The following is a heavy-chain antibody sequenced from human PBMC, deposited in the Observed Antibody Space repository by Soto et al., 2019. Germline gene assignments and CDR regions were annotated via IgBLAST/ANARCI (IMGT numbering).Heavy chain of an antibody. CDR1: GGSFSGYY. V-gene: IGHV4-34*01. Sequence: PSETLSLTCAVYGGSFSGYYWSWIRQPPGKGLEWIGEINHSGSTNYNPSLKSRVTISVDTSKNQFSLKLSSVTAADTAVYYCARLYCSSTSCYYNYWGQGTLVTVSS. J-gene: IGHJ4*02. CDR3: ARLYCSSTSCYYNY. D-gene: IGHD2-2*01. CDR2: INHSGST.